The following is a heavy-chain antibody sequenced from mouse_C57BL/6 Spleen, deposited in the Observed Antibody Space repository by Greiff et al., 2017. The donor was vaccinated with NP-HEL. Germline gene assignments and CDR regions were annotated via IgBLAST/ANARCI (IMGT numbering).Heavy chain of an antibody. CDR1: GYAFSSSW. J-gene: IGHJ2*01. V-gene: IGHV1-82*01. Sequence: VQLQQSGPELVKPGASVKISCKASGYAFSSSWMNWVKQRPGKGLEWIGRIYPGDGDTNYNGKFKGKATLTADKSSSTSYMQLSSLTSEDTAVYFCARRGMYYFDYWGKGTTLTVSS. CDR2: IYPGDGDT. CDR3: ARRGMYYFDY.